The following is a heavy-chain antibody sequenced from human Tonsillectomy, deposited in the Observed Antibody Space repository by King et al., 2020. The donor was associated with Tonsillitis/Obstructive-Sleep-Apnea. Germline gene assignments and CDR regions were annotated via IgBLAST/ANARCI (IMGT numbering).Heavy chain of an antibody. D-gene: IGHD1-7*01. V-gene: IGHV4-59*01. CDR3: ARPQKPYNGNSKSRPNNWFDP. CDR2: IYYSGST. Sequence: VQLQESGPGLVKPSETLSLTCTVSGGSISSYYWSWIRQPPGKGLEWIGYIYYSGSTNYNPSLKSRVTISVDTSKNQFSLKLNSVTTADTAVYYFARPQKPYNGNSKSRPNNWFDPWGQGTLVTVSS. J-gene: IGHJ5*02. CDR1: GGSISSYY.